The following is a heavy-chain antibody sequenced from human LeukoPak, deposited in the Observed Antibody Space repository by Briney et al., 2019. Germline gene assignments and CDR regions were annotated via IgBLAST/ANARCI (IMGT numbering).Heavy chain of an antibody. Sequence: ASVKVSCKASGYTSTSYGIGWVRQAPGQGLEWMGWISAYNGNTNYAQKLQGRVTMTTDTSTSTAYMELRSLRSDDTAVYYCARSLSIVVVPAAIFNWFDPWGQGTLVTVSS. CDR2: ISAYNGNT. D-gene: IGHD2-2*02. CDR1: GYTSTSYG. J-gene: IGHJ5*02. V-gene: IGHV1-18*01. CDR3: ARSLSIVVVPAAIFNWFDP.